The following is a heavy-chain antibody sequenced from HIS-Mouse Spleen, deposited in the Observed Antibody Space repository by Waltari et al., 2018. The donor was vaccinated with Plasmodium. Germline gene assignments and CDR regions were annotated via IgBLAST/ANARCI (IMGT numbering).Heavy chain of an antibody. V-gene: IGHV4-39*01. CDR2: IYYSGST. CDR1: GGSISSSSYY. Sequence: QLQLQESGPGLVKPSATLSLTCTVSGGSISSSSYYWGWIRQPPGKGLGWIGSIYYSGSTYYNPSLKSRVTISVDTSKNQFSLKLSSVTAADTAVYYCARRGGSYYYFDYWGQGTLVTVSS. J-gene: IGHJ4*02. CDR3: ARRGGSYYYFDY. D-gene: IGHD1-26*01.